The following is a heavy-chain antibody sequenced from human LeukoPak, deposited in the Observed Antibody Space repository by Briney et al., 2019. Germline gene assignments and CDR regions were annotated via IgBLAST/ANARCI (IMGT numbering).Heavy chain of an antibody. J-gene: IGHJ4*02. CDR1: GGSFSGYY. CDR3: ARPRYGSGSLDS. CDR2: INHSGST. V-gene: IGHV4-34*01. D-gene: IGHD3-10*01. Sequence: SETLSLTCAVYGGSFSGYYWSWIRQPPGKGLEWIGEINHSGSTTSNPSLNNRVTISVDTSKNQFSLKLTSVTAADTAVYYCARPRYGSGSLDSWGQGTLVTVSS.